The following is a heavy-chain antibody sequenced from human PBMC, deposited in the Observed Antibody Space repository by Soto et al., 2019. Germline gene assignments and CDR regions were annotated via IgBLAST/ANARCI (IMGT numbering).Heavy chain of an antibody. D-gene: IGHD5-12*01. J-gene: IGHJ4*02. CDR3: AAGGGLPRYY. V-gene: IGHV4-30-2*01. Sequence: QLQLQESGSGLVKPSQTLSLTCAVSGGSISSGGYSWSWIRQPPGKGLEWIGYIYHSGSTYYNPSPKSRVTISVDRSKNQFSLKLSSVAAADTAVYYSAAGGGLPRYYWGQGTLVTVSS. CDR2: IYHSGST. CDR1: GGSISSGGYS.